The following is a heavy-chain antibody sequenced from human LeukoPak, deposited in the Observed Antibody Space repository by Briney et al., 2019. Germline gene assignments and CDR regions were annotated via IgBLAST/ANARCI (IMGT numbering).Heavy chain of an antibody. CDR3: ARNTPYYYDSSGYHEKDAFDI. Sequence: GGSLRLSCAASGFTFSSYWMHWVRQAPGKGLVWVSRINSDGSSTSYADSVKGRFTISRDNAKNTLYLQMNSLRAEDTAVYYCARNTPYYYDSSGYHEKDAFDIWGQGTMVTVSS. J-gene: IGHJ3*02. V-gene: IGHV3-74*01. CDR2: INSDGSST. CDR1: GFTFSSYW. D-gene: IGHD3-22*01.